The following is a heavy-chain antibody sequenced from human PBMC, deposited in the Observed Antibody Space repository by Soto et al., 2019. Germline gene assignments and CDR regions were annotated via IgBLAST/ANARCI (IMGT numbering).Heavy chain of an antibody. V-gene: IGHV2-5*01. CDR1: GFSLRTSGVS. D-gene: IGHD6-25*01. Sequence: GSGPTLVNPTQTLTLTCSFSGFSLRTSGVSVGWIRQPPGKALEWLAFIYWNDDKRYSPSLQSRLTITKKNSKKEVALTMTNRDPLDTVTYSGEYRGGSRGSLDYWGKGTLVTVSS. CDR3: EYRGGSRGSLDY. CDR2: IYWNDDK. J-gene: IGHJ4*02.